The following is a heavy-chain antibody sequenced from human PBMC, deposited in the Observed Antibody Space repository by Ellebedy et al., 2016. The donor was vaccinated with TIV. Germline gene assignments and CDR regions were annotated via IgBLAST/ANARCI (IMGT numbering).Heavy chain of an antibody. J-gene: IGHJ4*02. Sequence: GSLRLSXTVSGGSIGSGGHYWNWIRQTPGKGLEWIGEVFYSGHTNYNPSLKSRVTMSIDRSKKTFSLKMNSMTAADTAMYYCAGPNSGKFFYWGQGTLVTVSS. D-gene: IGHD3-10*01. CDR2: VFYSGHT. V-gene: IGHV4-61*08. CDR1: GGSIGSGGHY. CDR3: AGPNSGKFFY.